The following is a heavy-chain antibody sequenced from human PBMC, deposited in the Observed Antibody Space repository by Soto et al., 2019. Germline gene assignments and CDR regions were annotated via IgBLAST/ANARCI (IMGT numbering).Heavy chain of an antibody. Sequence: GGSLRLSCAVSGLTFSSYAMSWVRQGPGKGLEWVSTISGSGGSTYYADSVKGRFTISRDNSRDTLCLQMNNLRPEDTALYYCALTRRSTLLDVPGPGFEHWGRGTLVTVSS. D-gene: IGHD1-1*01. J-gene: IGHJ4*02. CDR3: ALTRRSTLLDVPGPGFEH. V-gene: IGHV3-23*01. CDR2: ISGSGGST. CDR1: GLTFSSYA.